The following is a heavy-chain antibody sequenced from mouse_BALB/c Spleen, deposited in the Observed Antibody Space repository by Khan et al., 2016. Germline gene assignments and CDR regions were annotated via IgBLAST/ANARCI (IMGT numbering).Heavy chain of an antibody. J-gene: IGHJ2*01. V-gene: IGHV7-3*02. CDR3: ARERLEGVDY. CDR1: GFTFTDYY. Sequence: EVELVESGGGLVQPGGSLRLSCATSGFTFTDYYMSWVRQPPGKALEWVGFIRNKANGYTTEYSASVKGRFTISRDNSHRILYRQVNTLRGEDRATYYCARERLEGVDYWGQGTTLTVSS. CDR2: IRNKANGYTT.